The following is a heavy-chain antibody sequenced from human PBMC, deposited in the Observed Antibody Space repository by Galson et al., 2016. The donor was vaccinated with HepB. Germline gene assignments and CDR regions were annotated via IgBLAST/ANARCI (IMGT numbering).Heavy chain of an antibody. D-gene: IGHD3-3*01. CDR3: VTTETSGVWSGQNDY. V-gene: IGHV1-69*13. Sequence: SVKVSCKASGGIFSSYAISWVRQAPGQGLEWMGGIIPMFGDPRYAERFRGRVTMTADESTNTAYMELSSLTSEDTAVYYCVTTETSGVWSGQNDYWGQGTLITVSS. J-gene: IGHJ4*02. CDR1: GGIFSSYA. CDR2: IIPMFGDP.